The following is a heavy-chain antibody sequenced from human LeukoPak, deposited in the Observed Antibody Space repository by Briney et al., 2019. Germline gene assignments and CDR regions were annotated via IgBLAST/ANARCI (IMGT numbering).Heavy chain of an antibody. D-gene: IGHD1-1*01. V-gene: IGHV3-7*01. Sequence: GGSVTLSGFGCGFTFSSFWMRWLGPAQGKERVGVANMKQDASENYYFVPVNGPITTVRDNAKNSLYLQMNTLAVEDTALYFCVRDRNPRHNYVDLWGQGTLVTVSS. CDR3: VRDRNPRHNYVDL. CDR2: MKQDASEN. J-gene: IGHJ4*02. CDR1: GFTFSSFW.